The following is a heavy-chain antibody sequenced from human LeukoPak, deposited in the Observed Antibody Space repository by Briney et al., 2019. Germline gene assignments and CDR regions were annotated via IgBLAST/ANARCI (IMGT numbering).Heavy chain of an antibody. CDR2: ISGSGGST. V-gene: IGHV3-23*01. J-gene: IGHJ4*02. CDR1: GFTFSSYA. D-gene: IGHD3-22*01. CDR3: AKDKTPGGMIAVDGPPDY. Sequence: GGSLRLSCAASGFTFSSYAMSWVRQAPGKGLEWVSAISGSGGSTYYADSVKGRFTISRDNSKNTLYLQMNSLRAEDTAVYYCAKDKTPGGMIAVDGPPDYWGQGTLVTVSS.